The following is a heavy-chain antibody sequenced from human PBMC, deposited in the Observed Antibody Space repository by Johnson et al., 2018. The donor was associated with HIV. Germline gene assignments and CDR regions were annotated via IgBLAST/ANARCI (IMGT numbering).Heavy chain of an antibody. CDR2: ISWNSGSI. CDR3: ARGRGALDI. D-gene: IGHD3-16*01. J-gene: IGHJ3*02. CDR1: GFTFDDYA. V-gene: IGHV3-9*01. Sequence: VQLVESGGCLVQPGRSLRLSCAASGFTFDDYAMHWVRQAPGKGLEWVSGISWNSGSIGYVDSVKGRFTISRDNANNSLYVQMNSLRAEDTAVYYCARGRGALDIWGQGTMVTVSS.